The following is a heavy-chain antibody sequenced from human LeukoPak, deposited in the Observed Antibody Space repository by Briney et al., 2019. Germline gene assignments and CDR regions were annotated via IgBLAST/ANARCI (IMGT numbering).Heavy chain of an antibody. V-gene: IGHV3-7*03. CDR2: IKQDGSEK. CDR1: GFTFSSYC. CDR3: ARDQRRSFGY. J-gene: IGHJ4*02. D-gene: IGHD3-10*01. Sequence: GGSLRLSCAASGFTFSSYCMSWVRQAPGKGLEWVANIKQDGSEKYYVDSVKGRFTISRDNAKNSLYLQMNSLRAEDTAVYYCARDQRRSFGYWGQGTLVTVSS.